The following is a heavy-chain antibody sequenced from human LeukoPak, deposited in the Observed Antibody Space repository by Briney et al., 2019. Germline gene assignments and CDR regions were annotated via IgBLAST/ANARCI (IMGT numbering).Heavy chain of an antibody. V-gene: IGHV4-4*07. Sequence: SETLSLTCTVSGGSISSYYWSWIRQPAGKGLEWIGRIYTSGSTNYNPSLKSRVTMSVDTSKNQFSLKLSSVTAADTAVYYCAREQHLVPDYYYYMDVWGKGTTVTVSS. J-gene: IGHJ6*03. CDR1: GGSISSYY. CDR3: AREQHLVPDYYYYMDV. CDR2: IYTSGST. D-gene: IGHD6-6*01.